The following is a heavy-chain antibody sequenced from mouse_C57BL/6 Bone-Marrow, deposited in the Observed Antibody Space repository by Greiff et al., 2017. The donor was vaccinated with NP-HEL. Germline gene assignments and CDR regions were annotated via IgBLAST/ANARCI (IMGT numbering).Heavy chain of an antibody. D-gene: IGHD1-2*01. V-gene: IGHV5-6*01. Sequence: EVQLVESGGDLVKPGGSLKLSCAASGFTFSSYGMSWVRQTPDKRLEWVATISSGGSYTYYPDSVKGRFTISRDNAKNTLYLQMSSLKSEDTAMYYCARRTTAYYFDYWGQGTTLTVSS. CDR1: GFTFSSYG. CDR2: ISSGGSYT. CDR3: ARRTTAYYFDY. J-gene: IGHJ2*01.